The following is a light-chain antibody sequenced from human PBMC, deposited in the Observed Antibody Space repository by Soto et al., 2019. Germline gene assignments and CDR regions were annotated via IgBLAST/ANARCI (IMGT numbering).Light chain of an antibody. V-gene: IGLV1-44*01. J-gene: IGLJ1*01. CDR1: SSNIGSNT. Sequence: QSVLTQPPSASGTPGQRVTISCSGSSSNIGSNTVNWYQQLPGTAPKLLIYSNNQPPSGVPDRFSGSKSATSASLAISGLQSEDEADYYCAAWNDSLNGYVFGTGTKVTVL. CDR3: AAWNDSLNGYV. CDR2: SNN.